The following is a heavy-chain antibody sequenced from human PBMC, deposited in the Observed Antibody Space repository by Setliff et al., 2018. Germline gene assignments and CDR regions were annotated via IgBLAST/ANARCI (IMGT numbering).Heavy chain of an antibody. V-gene: IGHV4-4*02. CDR2: IYHSGST. CDR3: ARHVLGYSSSYNWFDP. D-gene: IGHD6-6*01. CDR1: GGSISGSNW. Sequence: PSETLSLTCAVSGGSISGSNWWSWVRQPPGKGLEWIGEIYHSGSTNYNPSLKSRVTISVDTSKNQFSLKLSSVTAADTAVYYCARHVLGYSSSYNWFDPWGQGTLVTVSS. J-gene: IGHJ5*02.